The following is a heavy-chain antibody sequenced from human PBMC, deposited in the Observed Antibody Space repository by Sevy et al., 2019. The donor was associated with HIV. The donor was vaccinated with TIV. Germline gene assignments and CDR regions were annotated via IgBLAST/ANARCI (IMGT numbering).Heavy chain of an antibody. J-gene: IGHJ5*02. CDR3: ARSPPVVVVPGAPSWFDP. V-gene: IGHV4-34*01. CDR2: INESGIT. CDR1: DGSCSGNY. D-gene: IGHD2-2*01. Sequence: ETLSLTCAVHDGSCSGNYWNWIRQLPGKGLEWIGEINESGITYYNPSLKSQVTVSVDTSKKQCSLKVNSVTAVDSVVYFCARSPPVVVVPGAPSWFDPWGQGTLVTVSS.